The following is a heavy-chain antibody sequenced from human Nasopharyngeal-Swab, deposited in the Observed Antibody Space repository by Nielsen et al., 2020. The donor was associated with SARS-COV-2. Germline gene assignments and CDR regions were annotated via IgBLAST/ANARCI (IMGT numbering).Heavy chain of an antibody. Sequence: ASVKVSCKASGYTFNNYYIHWVRQAPGQGLEWMGMINPGSGGTTYAQKFQGRVTMTRDTSTSTVFMDLSSLRSEDTAVYYCARRGRCSGSSCDMDVWGQGTTATVSS. CDR3: ARRGRCSGSSCDMDV. J-gene: IGHJ6*02. D-gene: IGHD2-2*01. V-gene: IGHV1-46*02. CDR2: INPGSGGT. CDR1: GYTFNNYY.